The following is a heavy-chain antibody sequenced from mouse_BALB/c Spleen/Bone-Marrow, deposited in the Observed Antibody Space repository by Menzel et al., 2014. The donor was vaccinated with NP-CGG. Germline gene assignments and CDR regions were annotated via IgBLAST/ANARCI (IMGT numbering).Heavy chain of an antibody. V-gene: IGHV3-6*02. CDR2: ISYDGSN. CDR3: ASGYYGGSFAY. CDR1: GYSITSGYY. Sequence: EVKLVESGPGLVKPSQSLSLTCSVTGYSITSGYYWNWIRQFPGNKLEWMGYISYDGSNNYNPSLKNRISFTRDTSKNQFFLKLNSVTTEDIATYYCASGYYGGSFAYWGQGTLVTVSA. J-gene: IGHJ3*01. D-gene: IGHD1-2*01.